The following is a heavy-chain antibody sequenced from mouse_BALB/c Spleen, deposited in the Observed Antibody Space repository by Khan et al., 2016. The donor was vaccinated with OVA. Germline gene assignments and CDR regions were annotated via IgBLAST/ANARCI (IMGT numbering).Heavy chain of an antibody. J-gene: IGHJ3*01. D-gene: IGHD2-14*01. CDR3: AREGASYRYDGWFAY. CDR2: INPSNDYI. Sequence: QVQLKQSGAELARPGASVKMSCKASGYTFPSYTMHWVKQRPGQGLEWIGYINPSNDYINYNQKFKDKATLTADKSSSTAYMQLSSLTSEDSAVYYCAREGASYRYDGWFAYWGQGTLVTVSA. CDR1: GYTFPSYT. V-gene: IGHV1-4*01.